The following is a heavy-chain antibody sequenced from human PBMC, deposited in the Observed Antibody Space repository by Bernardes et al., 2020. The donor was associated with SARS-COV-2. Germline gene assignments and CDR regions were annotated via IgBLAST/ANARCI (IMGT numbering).Heavy chain of an antibody. CDR1: GFTFSRHW. CDR2: IKQDGRET. J-gene: IGHJ4*02. Sequence: GGSLRLCCSASGFTFSRHWMSWVRQAPGKGLEWVANIKQDGRETYYVGSVNGRFTLSRDNSNNSLSLQMNNLRVEDTAVYYCARTSGAYFDYWGQGTLVTVSS. CDR3: ARTSGAYFDY. V-gene: IGHV3-7*01.